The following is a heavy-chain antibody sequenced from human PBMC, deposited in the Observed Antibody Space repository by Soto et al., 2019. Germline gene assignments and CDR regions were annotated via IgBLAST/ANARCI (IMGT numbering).Heavy chain of an antibody. D-gene: IGHD3-22*01. Sequence: GGSLRLSCAASGFTFSSYAMSWVRQAPGKGLEWVSAISGSGGSTYYADSVKGRFTISRDNSKNTLYLQMNSLRAEDTAVYYCAKDETTTRRYYDGSGYSWPTRWGQGTLVTVSS. CDR1: GFTFSSYA. CDR3: AKDETTTRRYYDGSGYSWPTR. J-gene: IGHJ4*02. CDR2: ISGSGGST. V-gene: IGHV3-23*01.